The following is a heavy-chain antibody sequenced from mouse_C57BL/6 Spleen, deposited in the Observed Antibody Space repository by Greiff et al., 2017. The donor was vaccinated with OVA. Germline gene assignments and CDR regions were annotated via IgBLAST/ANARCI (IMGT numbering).Heavy chain of an antibody. CDR1: GYTFTSYV. CDR2: IYPYNDGT. CDR3: ASQGVRNYSYYFDY. J-gene: IGHJ2*01. Sequence: EVKLQESGPELVKPGASVKMSCKASGYTFTSYVMHWVKQKPGQGLEWIGYIYPYNDGTKYNEKFKGKATLTSDKSSSTAYMELSSLTSEDSAVYYCASQGVRNYSYYFDYWGQGTTLTVSS. V-gene: IGHV1-14*01. D-gene: IGHD2-1*01.